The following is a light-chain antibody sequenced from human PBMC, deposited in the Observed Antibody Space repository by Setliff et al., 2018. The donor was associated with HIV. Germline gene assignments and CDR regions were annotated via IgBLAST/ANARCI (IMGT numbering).Light chain of an antibody. V-gene: IGLV3-21*04. CDR2: YDS. CDR1: NIGSKS. J-gene: IGLJ2*01. CDR3: QVWDSITDHVV. Sequence: SYELAQPPSVSVAPGETARITRGGNNIGSKSVHWYQQKPGQAPVLVIYYDSDRPSGIPERFSGSNSGNTATLTISRVEVGDEADYYCQVWDSITDHVVFAGGTKVTVL.